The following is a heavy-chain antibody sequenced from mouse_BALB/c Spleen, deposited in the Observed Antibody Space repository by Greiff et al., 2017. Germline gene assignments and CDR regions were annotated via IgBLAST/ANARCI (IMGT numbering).Heavy chain of an antibody. Sequence: QVQLQQPGAELVRPGASVKLSCKASSYTFTSYWINWVKQRPGQGLEWIGNIYPSDSYTNYNQKFKDKATLTVDKSSSTAYMQLSSPTSEDSAVYYCTREGLDWAWFAYWGQGTLVTVSA. CDR3: TREGLDWAWFAY. V-gene: IGHV1-69*02. CDR1: SYTFTSYW. D-gene: IGHD4-1*01. J-gene: IGHJ3*01. CDR2: IYPSDSYT.